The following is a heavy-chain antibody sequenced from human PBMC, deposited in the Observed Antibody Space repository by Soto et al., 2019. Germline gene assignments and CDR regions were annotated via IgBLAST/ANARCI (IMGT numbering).Heavy chain of an antibody. Sequence: PSETLSLTCAVYGGSFSGYYWSWIRQPPGKGLEWIGEINHSGSTNYNPSLKSRVTISVDTSKNQFSLKLSSVTAADTAVYYCARPYCSSTSCYFYFDCWGQGTLVTVAS. J-gene: IGHJ4*02. CDR2: INHSGST. D-gene: IGHD2-2*01. CDR3: ARPYCSSTSCYFYFDC. CDR1: GGSFSGYY. V-gene: IGHV4-34*01.